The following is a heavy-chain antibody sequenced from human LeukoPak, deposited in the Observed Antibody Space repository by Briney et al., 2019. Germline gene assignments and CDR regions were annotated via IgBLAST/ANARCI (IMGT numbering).Heavy chain of an antibody. J-gene: IGHJ6*03. V-gene: IGHV4-61*02. D-gene: IGHD2-2*01. CDR1: GGSISSGSYY. CDR3: ARDHIVVVPAAMNDYYYYMDV. CDR2: MYTSGST. Sequence: SETLSLTCTVSGGSISSGSYYWSWVRQPAGKGLEWIGRMYTSGSTNYNPSLKSRVTISVDTSKNQFSLKLRSVTAADTAVYYCARDHIVVVPAAMNDYYYYMDVWGKGTTVTVSS.